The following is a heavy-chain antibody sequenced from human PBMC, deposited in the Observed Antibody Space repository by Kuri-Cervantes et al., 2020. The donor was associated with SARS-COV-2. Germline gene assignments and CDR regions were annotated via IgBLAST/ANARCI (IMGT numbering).Heavy chain of an antibody. V-gene: IGHV1-18*01. CDR3: ARGIPHGVDSSGWYKVFFGPLDY. CDR1: GYTFTSYG. CDR2: ISAYNGNT. J-gene: IGHJ4*02. D-gene: IGHD6-19*01. Sequence: GGSLRLSCKAFGYTFTSYGISWVRQAPAQGLEWMGWISAYNGNTNNAQKLQGRVTMTTDTSTSTAYMELSSLRSEDTAVYYCARGIPHGVDSSGWYKVFFGPLDYWGQGTLVTVSS.